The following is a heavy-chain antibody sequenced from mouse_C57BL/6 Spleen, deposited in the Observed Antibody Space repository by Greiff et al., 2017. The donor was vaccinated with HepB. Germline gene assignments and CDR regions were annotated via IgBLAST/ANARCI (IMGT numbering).Heavy chain of an antibody. CDR3: ARSVIYYDYDEGAMDY. Sequence: VKLMESGAELAKPGASVKLSCKASGYTFTSYWLHWVKQRPGQGLEWIGYINPSSGYTKYNQKFKDKATLTADKSSSTAYMQLSSLTYEDSAVYYCARSVIYYDYDEGAMDYWGQGTSVTVSS. V-gene: IGHV1-7*01. J-gene: IGHJ4*01. D-gene: IGHD2-4*01. CDR2: INPSSGYT. CDR1: GYTFTSYW.